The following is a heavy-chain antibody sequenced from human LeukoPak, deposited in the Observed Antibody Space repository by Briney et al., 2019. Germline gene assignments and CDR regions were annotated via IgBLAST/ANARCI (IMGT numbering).Heavy chain of an antibody. J-gene: IGHJ5*02. V-gene: IGHV1-2*02. Sequence: ASVKVSCKASGYTFTGYYMHWVRQAPGQGLEWMGWVNPNSGGTNYAQKFQGRVTMTRDTSISTAYMELSRLRSDDTAVYYCARGGDIVVLPAALSWFDPWGQGTLVTVSS. CDR3: ARGGDIVVLPAALSWFDP. CDR2: VNPNSGGT. D-gene: IGHD2-2*01. CDR1: GYTFTGYY.